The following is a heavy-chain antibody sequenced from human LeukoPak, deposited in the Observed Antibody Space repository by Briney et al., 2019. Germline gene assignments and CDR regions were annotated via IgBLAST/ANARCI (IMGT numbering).Heavy chain of an antibody. CDR1: GFTFSSYA. V-gene: IGHV3-23*01. CDR2: LSPGGGST. CDR3: ARQKVGATPLDY. Sequence: GDSLRLSCAASGFTFSSYAMSWVRQAPGKGLEWVSGLSPGGGSTYYADSVKGRFTISRDNSKNTLYLQMNSLRAEDTAVYYCARQKVGATPLDYWGQGTLVTVSS. J-gene: IGHJ4*02. D-gene: IGHD1-26*01.